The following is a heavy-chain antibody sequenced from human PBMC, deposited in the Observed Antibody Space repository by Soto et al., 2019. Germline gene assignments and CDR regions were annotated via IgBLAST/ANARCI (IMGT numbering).Heavy chain of an antibody. V-gene: IGHV3-30*18. CDR1: GFTFSSYG. Sequence: QVQLVESGGGVVQPGRSLRLSCAASGFTFSSYGMHWVRQAPGKGLEWVAVISYDGSNKYYADSVKGRFTISRDNSKNTLYLQMNSLRAEDTPVYYCAQGLELAIPPYYYDYGMDVWGQGTTVTVSS. CDR3: AQGLELAIPPYYYDYGMDV. D-gene: IGHD1-26*01. CDR2: ISYDGSNK. J-gene: IGHJ6*02.